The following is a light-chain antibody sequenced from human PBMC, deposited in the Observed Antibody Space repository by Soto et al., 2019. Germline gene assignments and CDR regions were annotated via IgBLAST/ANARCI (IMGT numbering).Light chain of an antibody. CDR2: DAS. Sequence: TQSVHHGAGATVYCRASQTISNNLDWYQQKPGKAPKLLIYDASSLDTGIPARFSGSGSGTEFTLTISSLQADDFAIYYCQQYNGYRLAFGGGTKVDIK. CDR3: QQYNGYRLA. CDR1: QTISNN. V-gene: IGKV3-15*01. J-gene: IGKJ4*01.